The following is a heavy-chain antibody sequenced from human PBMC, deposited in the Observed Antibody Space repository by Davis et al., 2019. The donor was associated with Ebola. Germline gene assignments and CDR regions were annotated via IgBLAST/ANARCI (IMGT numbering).Heavy chain of an antibody. J-gene: IGHJ6*04. D-gene: IGHD2-8*01. CDR2: IYYRGDT. V-gene: IGHV4-30-4*01. CDR1: GSSTSSGDYY. CDR3: ASEQILYVDYYYYGMNV. Sequence: SETLSLTCSVSGSSTSSGDYYWSWIRQPPGKGLEWIGFIYYRGDTYYNPSLKSRLTISLDTSKNQFSLKLRSVTAADTAVYYCASEQILYVDYYYYGMNVWGKGTTVTVSS.